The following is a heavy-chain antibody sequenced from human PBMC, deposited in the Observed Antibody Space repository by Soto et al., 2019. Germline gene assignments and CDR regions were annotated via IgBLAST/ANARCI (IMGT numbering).Heavy chain of an antibody. CDR1: GFTFSSYA. D-gene: IGHD2-15*01. Sequence: GGSLRLSCAASGFTFSSYAMSWVRQAPGKGLEWVSAISGSGSSTYYADSVKGRFTISRDNSKNTLYLQMNSLRAEDTAVYYCAKCITNGRECSGGSCSPLSFDFWGQGTLVTVSS. CDR3: AKCITNGRECSGGSCSPLSFDF. J-gene: IGHJ4*02. V-gene: IGHV3-23*01. CDR2: ISGSGSST.